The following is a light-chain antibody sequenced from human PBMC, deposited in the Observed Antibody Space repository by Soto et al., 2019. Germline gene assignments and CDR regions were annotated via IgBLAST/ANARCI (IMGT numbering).Light chain of an antibody. CDR2: EVS. J-gene: IGLJ1*01. Sequence: QSVLTQPASVSGSPGQSITISCTGTSSDVGGYNYVSWYQQHPGKAPKLMIYEVSNRPSGVSNRFSGSKSANTASLTISGLQAEDEADYYCRSYTNSSPYVFGTGTKVTVL. CDR1: SSDVGGYNY. CDR3: RSYTNSSPYV. V-gene: IGLV2-14*01.